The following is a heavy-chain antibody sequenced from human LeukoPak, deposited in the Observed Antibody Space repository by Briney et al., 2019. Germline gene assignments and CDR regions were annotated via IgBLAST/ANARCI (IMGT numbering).Heavy chain of an antibody. V-gene: IGHV3-7*01. J-gene: IGHJ4*02. CDR3: ARLGYSSSSWGYFDY. Sequence: PGGSLRLSCAPSGFTFSNYWMSWVRQAPGTGLEWVANIKKDGSERYFVDSVKGRFTISRDNAKNALYLQMTSLRAEDTAVYYCARLGYSSSSWGYFDYWGQGTLVTVSS. CDR2: IKKDGSER. D-gene: IGHD6-6*01. CDR1: GFTFSNYW.